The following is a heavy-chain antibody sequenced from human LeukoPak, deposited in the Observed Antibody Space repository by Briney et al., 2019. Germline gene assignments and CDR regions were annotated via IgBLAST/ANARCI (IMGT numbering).Heavy chain of an antibody. CDR2: IYADGTT. J-gene: IGHJ4*02. CDR1: GFTVSRNY. D-gene: IGHD1-1*01. V-gene: IGHV3-53*01. Sequence: GGSLRLSCAASGFTVSRNYMSWVRQAPGKGLEWVLVIYADGTTYYADSVKGRFTISRDNSKNTLYLQMNSLRAEDTAVYYCARELEGYFDYGGQGTLVTVSS. CDR3: ARELEGYFDY.